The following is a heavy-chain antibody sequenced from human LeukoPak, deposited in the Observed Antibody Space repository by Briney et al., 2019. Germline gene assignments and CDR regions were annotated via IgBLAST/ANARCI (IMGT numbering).Heavy chain of an antibody. CDR3: ARDFYNTPTYPDAFDI. J-gene: IGHJ3*02. CDR2: IYYTGST. CDR1: GGSISSGGYY. Sequence: SETLSLTCTVSGGSISSGGYYWSWIRQPPGKGLEWIGYIYYTGSTNYNPSLKSRVTISLDTSKNQFSLKLTSVTAADTAVYYCARDFYNTPTYPDAFDIWGQGTMVTVSS. V-gene: IGHV4-61*08. D-gene: IGHD2/OR15-2a*01.